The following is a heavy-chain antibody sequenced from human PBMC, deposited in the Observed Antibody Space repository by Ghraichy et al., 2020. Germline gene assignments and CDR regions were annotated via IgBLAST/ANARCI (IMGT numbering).Heavy chain of an antibody. CDR3: VKENGDYIFSAFDI. CDR2: ISGSGGIT. D-gene: IGHD4-17*01. V-gene: IGHV3-23*01. J-gene: IGHJ3*02. Sequence: GGSLRLSCEASGFTFRTYGMSWVRQAPGKGLEWVSSISGSGGITYYADSVKGRFTTSRDNFKETLYLQMHSLRAADTAIYYCVKENGDYIFSAFDIWGQGTVITVSS. CDR1: GFTFRTYG.